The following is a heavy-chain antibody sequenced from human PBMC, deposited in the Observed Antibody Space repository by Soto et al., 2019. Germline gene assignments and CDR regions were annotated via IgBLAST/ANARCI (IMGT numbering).Heavy chain of an antibody. CDR1: GFTFSSYA. D-gene: IGHD6-19*01. V-gene: IGHV3-23*01. CDR2: ISGSGGST. Sequence: PRGALRHSCAAPGFTFSSYALCWVRPAPGKGLEWVSAISGSGGSTYYADSVKGRFTISRDNSKNTLYLQMNSLRAEDTAVYYCAKDPTQWLVRVGAFDIWGQGTMVTVSS. J-gene: IGHJ3*02. CDR3: AKDPTQWLVRVGAFDI.